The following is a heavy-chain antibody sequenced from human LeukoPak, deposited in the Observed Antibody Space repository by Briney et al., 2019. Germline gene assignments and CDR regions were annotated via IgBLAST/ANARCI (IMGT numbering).Heavy chain of an antibody. D-gene: IGHD5-18*01. CDR1: GGSIRSGEYY. J-gene: IGHJ4*02. CDR2: IYYSGST. CDR3: ARVEGEDTAMFY. Sequence: SLTCTVSGGSIRSGEYYWGWIRQPPRKGLEGIGYIYYSGSTYYNPSLKSRVTISVDTSKNQFSLKLSSVTAADTAVYYCARVEGEDTAMFYWGQGTLVTVSS. V-gene: IGHV4-30-4*01.